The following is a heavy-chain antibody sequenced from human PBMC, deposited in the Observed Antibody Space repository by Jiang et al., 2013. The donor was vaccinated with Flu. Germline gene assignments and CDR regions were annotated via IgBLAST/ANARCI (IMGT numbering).Heavy chain of an antibody. CDR3: AREYSSGSRGAFDI. J-gene: IGHJ3*02. CDR2: TYYRSQWYN. CDR1: GGQWSLATVLL. Sequence: QTLSLTCAISGGQWSLATVLLGNWIRQSPSRGLEWLGRTYYRSQWYNDYAVSVKSRITINPDTSKNQFSLQLNSVTPEDTAVYYCAREYSSGSRGAFDIWGQGTMVTVSS. V-gene: IGHV6-1*01. D-gene: IGHD6-19*01.